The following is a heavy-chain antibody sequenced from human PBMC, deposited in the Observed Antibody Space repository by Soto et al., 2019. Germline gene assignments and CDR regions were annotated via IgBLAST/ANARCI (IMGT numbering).Heavy chain of an antibody. V-gene: IGHV4-30-4*01. CDR2: MYHSGST. Sequence: QVQLQESGPGLVKPSQILSLTCTVSGGSINSGEYYWSWIRQPPGKGLEWIGYMYHSGSTHYNPSLKSRVTMSVDTSKNQLFLKLNSVTAADTAVYYCVRGYYVSSGYYLLDSWGQGTLVTVSS. D-gene: IGHD3-22*01. CDR3: VRGYYVSSGYYLLDS. J-gene: IGHJ4*02. CDR1: GGSINSGEYY.